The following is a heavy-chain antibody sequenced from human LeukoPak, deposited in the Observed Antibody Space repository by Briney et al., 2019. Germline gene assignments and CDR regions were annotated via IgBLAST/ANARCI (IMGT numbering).Heavy chain of an antibody. J-gene: IGHJ6*03. D-gene: IGHD2-2*01. CDR2: IYPGDSDT. CDR1: GYSFTNYW. Sequence: GESLKISCKGSGYSFTNYWIGRVRQMPGKGLEWMGIIYPGDSDTRYRPSFQGQVTISVDKSISTAYLQWSSLRASDTAMYYCARQYCSSISCYHYYYYFMDVWGKGTTVTVSS. CDR3: ARQYCSSISCYHYYYYFMDV. V-gene: IGHV5-51*01.